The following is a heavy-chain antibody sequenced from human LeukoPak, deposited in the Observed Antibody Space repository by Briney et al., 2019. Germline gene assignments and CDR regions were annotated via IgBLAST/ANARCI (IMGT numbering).Heavy chain of an antibody. Sequence: GRSLRLSCAASGFTFDDYAMHWVRQAPGKGLEWVSGISWNSGSIGYADSVKGRFTISRDNAKNSLYLQMNSLRAEDTAVYYCAIDIVVVPAAILNRNWGQGTLVTVSS. CDR1: GFTFDDYA. V-gene: IGHV3-9*01. D-gene: IGHD2-2*02. CDR2: ISWNSGSI. CDR3: AIDIVVVPAAILNRN. J-gene: IGHJ4*02.